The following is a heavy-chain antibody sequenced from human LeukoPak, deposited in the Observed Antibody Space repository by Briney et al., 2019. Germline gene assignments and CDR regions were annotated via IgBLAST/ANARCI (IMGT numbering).Heavy chain of an antibody. J-gene: IGHJ5*01. D-gene: IGHD3-16*02. CDR3: ARGFELITFGGAIGKLNWFDS. V-gene: IGHV3-64*01. CDR2: FSSNGGST. CDR1: GFTFSSYA. Sequence: PGGSLRLSCAASGFTFSSYAMHWVRQAPGKGLEYVSAFSSNGGSTSYANSVKGRFTISRDNSKNTLYLQMGSLRAEDTAVYYCARGFELITFGGAIGKLNWFDSWGQGTLVTVSS.